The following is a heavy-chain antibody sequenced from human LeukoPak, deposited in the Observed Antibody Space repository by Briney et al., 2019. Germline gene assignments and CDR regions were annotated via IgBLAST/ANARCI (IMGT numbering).Heavy chain of an antibody. V-gene: IGHV5-51*01. CDR2: IYPGDSTT. J-gene: IGHJ4*02. Sequence: GESLKISCKGSGYGFTNSWIGWVRQMPGKGLERMGIIYPGDSTTKYSPSFQGHVTISADKSISTAYLQWSSLKASDTAMYYCVRPYSTGWYYFDYWGQGTLVTVSS. CDR3: VRPYSTGWYYFDY. D-gene: IGHD6-19*01. CDR1: GYGFTNSW.